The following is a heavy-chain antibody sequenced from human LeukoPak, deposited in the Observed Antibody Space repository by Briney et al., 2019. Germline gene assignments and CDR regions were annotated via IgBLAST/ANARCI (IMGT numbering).Heavy chain of an antibody. Sequence: PGGSLRLSCSPSGFILASYSKSWVRQAPGKGLQWVSFVSGSGNNVLYADSVKGRFTISRDNAENSLYLQMDSLRVEDTAVYYCARDAVQADTPFYFDIWGQGALVTVSS. D-gene: IGHD2-15*01. CDR2: VSGSGNNV. J-gene: IGHJ4*02. V-gene: IGHV3-48*01. CDR3: ARDAVQADTPFYFDI. CDR1: GFILASYS.